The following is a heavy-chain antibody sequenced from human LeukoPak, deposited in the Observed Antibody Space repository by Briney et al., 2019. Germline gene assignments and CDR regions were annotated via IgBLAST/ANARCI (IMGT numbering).Heavy chain of an antibody. V-gene: IGHV3-21*01. CDR3: ARSLFWDILAPGAFDI. J-gene: IGHJ3*02. CDR2: ISSSSSYI. Sequence: GGSLRLSCAASGFSFSSYTMNWVRQAPEKGLEWVSSISSSSSYIYYTDSVKGRFTISRDNAKNSLYLQMNSLRAEDTAVYYCARSLFWDILAPGAFDIWGQGTMVTVSS. D-gene: IGHD3-9*01. CDR1: GFSFSSYT.